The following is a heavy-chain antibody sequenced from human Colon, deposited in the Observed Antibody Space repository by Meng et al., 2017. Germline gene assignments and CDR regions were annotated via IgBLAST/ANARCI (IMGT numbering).Heavy chain of an antibody. V-gene: IGHV4-4*02. CDR3: ARHGGYYQDF. D-gene: IGHD4-23*01. CDR1: GASGSVNSY. J-gene: IGHJ4*02. Sequence: QVQLSGSGPGPADSSEAPSLAFSVSGASGSVNSYVSWVRQPPGRGLEWIGQIDHRGSAHYRPSLNSRVTMSLDKSRNQFSLRLTSVTAADTAVYYCARHGGYYQDFWGQGTLVTVSS. CDR2: IDHRGSA.